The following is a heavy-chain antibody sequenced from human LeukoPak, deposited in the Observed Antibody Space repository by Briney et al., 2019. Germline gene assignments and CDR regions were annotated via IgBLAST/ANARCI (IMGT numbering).Heavy chain of an antibody. D-gene: IGHD3-3*02. Sequence: AAVTVSCQSSGYSFTRYDLNWVGQAPGQGLEWMGWINPNTGDTNYAQKFQETDSMTSDTSINTAYMELHRLRSDDTALYFCARGSLAIFDWLDSWGQGTLVTVSS. CDR1: GYSFTRYD. CDR2: INPNTGDT. CDR3: ARGSLAIFDWLDS. J-gene: IGHJ5*01. V-gene: IGHV1-2*02.